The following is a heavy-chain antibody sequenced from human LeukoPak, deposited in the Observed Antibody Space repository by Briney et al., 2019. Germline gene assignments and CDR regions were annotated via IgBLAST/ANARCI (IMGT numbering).Heavy chain of an antibody. CDR1: GFTFTNYW. J-gene: IGHJ4*02. V-gene: IGHV3-74*01. CDR3: AKELRGSRWTGFDS. CDR2: INTDGSNT. Sequence: PGGSLRLSSAASGFTFTNYWMHWVRQAPGKGLVWDSRINTDGSNTTYADSVKGRFTISRDNAENTLYLQMDSLRADDTAVYYCAKELRGSRWTGFDSWGQGTQVTVSS. D-gene: IGHD2-15*01.